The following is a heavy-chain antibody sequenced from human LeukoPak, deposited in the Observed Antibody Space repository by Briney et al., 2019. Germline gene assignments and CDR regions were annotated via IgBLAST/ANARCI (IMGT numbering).Heavy chain of an antibody. V-gene: IGHV3-23*01. Sequence: GGSLRLSCAASGFTFSSSAMSWVRQAPGKGVEWVSSISGSGSGGSTYYADSVKGRFTISRDNSKNTLYLQMNSLRAEDTAVYYCARDAGTHFDYWGQGTLVTVSS. CDR1: GFTFSSSA. CDR2: ISGSGSGGST. CDR3: ARDAGTHFDY. D-gene: IGHD6-13*01. J-gene: IGHJ4*02.